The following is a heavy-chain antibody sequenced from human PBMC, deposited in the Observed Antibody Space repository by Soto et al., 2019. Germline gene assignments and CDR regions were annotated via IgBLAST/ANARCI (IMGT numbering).Heavy chain of an antibody. CDR1: GGSISSYY. J-gene: IGHJ4*02. V-gene: IGHV4-59*08. CDR3: ARHTVGAPLFGY. CDR2: IYYSGST. D-gene: IGHD1-26*01. Sequence: QVQLQESGPGLVKPSETLSLTCTVSGGSISSYYWSWIRQPPGKGLEWIGYIYYSGSTSYNPSLESRVTILVDTSNNQFSLKLTSVTAADTAVYYCARHTVGAPLFGYWGQGTLVTVSS.